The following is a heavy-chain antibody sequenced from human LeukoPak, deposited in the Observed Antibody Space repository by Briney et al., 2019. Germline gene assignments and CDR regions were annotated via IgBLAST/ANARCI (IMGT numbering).Heavy chain of an antibody. V-gene: IGHV4-59*01. D-gene: IGHD1-1*01. Sequence: SETLSLTCTVPGDSISGYYWIWIRQPPGKGLEWVGDIYDSDTRYNPPLKSRVTISVDTSKNQFSLKLSSVTAGDTAVYYCARGEVYWRTPFDYWGQGTLVTVSS. J-gene: IGHJ4*02. CDR2: IYDSDT. CDR3: ARGEVYWRTPFDY. CDR1: GDSISGYY.